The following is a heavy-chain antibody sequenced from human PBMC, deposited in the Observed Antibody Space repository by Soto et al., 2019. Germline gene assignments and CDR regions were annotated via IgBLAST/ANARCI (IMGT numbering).Heavy chain of an antibody. D-gene: IGHD3-10*01. CDR2: INPHNGGT. J-gene: IGHJ6*02. CDR3: PRRANAEFDV. Sequence: QVQLVQPGAEVMKPGASVKISCKASGFTSTRYSVHWVRQAPGQGPEWMGRINPHNGGTNYAQEFHARYTMPRDTSTTIVYMDLSSLTPEDTAVYYSPRRANAEFDVGARGTTVTVS. CDR1: GFTSTRYS. V-gene: IGHV1-46*01.